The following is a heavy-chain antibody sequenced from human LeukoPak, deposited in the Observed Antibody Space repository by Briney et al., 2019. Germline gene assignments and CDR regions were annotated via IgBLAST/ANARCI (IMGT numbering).Heavy chain of an antibody. CDR2: ITRSSSYI. J-gene: IGHJ4*02. Sequence: PGGSLRLSCAASGFTFSTYSMNWVRQAPGKGLEWVSSITRSSSYIYYADSVKGRFTISRDNAKNSLFLQMNSPRAEDTAIYYCARQTIIYGDYSDYWGQGTLVTVSS. V-gene: IGHV3-21*01. D-gene: IGHD4/OR15-4a*01. CDR1: GFTFSTYS. CDR3: ARQTIIYGDYSDY.